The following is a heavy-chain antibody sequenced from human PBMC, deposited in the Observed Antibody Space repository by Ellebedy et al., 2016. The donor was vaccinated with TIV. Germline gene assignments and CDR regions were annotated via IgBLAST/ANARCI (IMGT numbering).Heavy chain of an antibody. CDR1: GYTLTELS. CDR2: FDPEDGET. Sequence: ASVKVSXKVSGYTLTELSMHWVRQAPGKGLEWMGGFDPEDGETIYAQKFQGRVTITADESTSTAYMELSSLRSEDTAVYYCARSMYIAVAGNLDYWGQGTLVTVSS. D-gene: IGHD6-19*01. J-gene: IGHJ4*02. V-gene: IGHV1-24*01. CDR3: ARSMYIAVAGNLDY.